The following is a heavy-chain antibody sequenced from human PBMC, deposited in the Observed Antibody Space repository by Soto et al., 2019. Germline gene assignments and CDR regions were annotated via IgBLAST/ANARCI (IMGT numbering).Heavy chain of an antibody. CDR3: ARGSGTVGSSGPALQHDGFDI. J-gene: IGHJ3*02. V-gene: IGHV1-46*01. CDR2: INPSGGST. Sequence: SVKVSCKASGYTFTSYYMHWVRQAPGQGLEWMGIINPSGGSTSYAQKFQGRVTMTRDTSTSTVYMELSSLRAEDTAVYYCARGSGTVGSSGPALQHDGFDIWVQGTMVTV. D-gene: IGHD3-22*01. CDR1: GYTFTSYY.